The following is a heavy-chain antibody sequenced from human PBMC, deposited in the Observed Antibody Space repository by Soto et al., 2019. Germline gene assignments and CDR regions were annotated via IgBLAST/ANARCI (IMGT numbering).Heavy chain of an antibody. CDR3: ARARYCSGCSCSRYYFDY. J-gene: IGHJ4*02. Sequence: EVQLVQSGAEVKKPGESLKISCKGSGYSFTSYWIGWVRQMPGKGLEWMGIIYPGDSDTRYSPSFQGQVTISADKSISTAYLQWSSLKASDTAMYYCARARYCSGCSCSRYYFDYWGQGTLVTVSS. CDR2: IYPGDSDT. V-gene: IGHV5-51*01. CDR1: GYSFTSYW. D-gene: IGHD2-15*01.